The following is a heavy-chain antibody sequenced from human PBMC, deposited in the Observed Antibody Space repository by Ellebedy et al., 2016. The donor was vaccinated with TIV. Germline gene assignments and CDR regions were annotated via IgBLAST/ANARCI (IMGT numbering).Heavy chain of an antibody. J-gene: IGHJ4*02. D-gene: IGHD1-26*01. Sequence: GGSLRLSCAATGFTFSNAWMTWVRQAPGKGLEWVGRIKSKTDGGTTDYAAPVKGRFTISRDDSKNTLYLQMNSLKTEDTAVYYCTTDYFLWWEPPVDYWGQGTLVTVSS. CDR3: TTDYFLWWEPPVDY. V-gene: IGHV3-15*01. CDR1: GFTFSNAW. CDR2: IKSKTDGGTT.